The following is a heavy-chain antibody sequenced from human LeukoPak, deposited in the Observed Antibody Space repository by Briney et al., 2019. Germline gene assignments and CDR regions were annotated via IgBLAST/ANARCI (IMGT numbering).Heavy chain of an antibody. CDR2: IYPGDSDT. V-gene: IGHV5-51*01. D-gene: IGHD2-15*01. CDR1: GYSFTSYW. Sequence: GESLKISCKGSGYSFTSYWIGWVRQMPGKGLEWMGIIYPGDSDTRYSPSFQGQVTIPADKSISTAYLQWSSLKASDTAMYYCARSTRKYCSGGSCYSYWFDPWGQGTLVTVSS. CDR3: ARSTRKYCSGGSCYSYWFDP. J-gene: IGHJ5*02.